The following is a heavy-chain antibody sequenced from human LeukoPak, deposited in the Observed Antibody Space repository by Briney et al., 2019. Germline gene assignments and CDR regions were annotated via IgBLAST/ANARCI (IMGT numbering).Heavy chain of an antibody. Sequence: GGSLRLSCAASGFIVSSNYMSWVRQAPGKGLEWVSIIYSDGSTYYADSVKGRFTISRDNFKSILYFDMNSLRVEDTAVYYCAREPRAGEWVVPHFDYWGQGTLVTVSS. CDR1: GFIVSSNY. CDR2: IYSDGST. D-gene: IGHD2-2*01. CDR3: AREPRAGEWVVPHFDY. V-gene: IGHV3-53*01. J-gene: IGHJ4*02.